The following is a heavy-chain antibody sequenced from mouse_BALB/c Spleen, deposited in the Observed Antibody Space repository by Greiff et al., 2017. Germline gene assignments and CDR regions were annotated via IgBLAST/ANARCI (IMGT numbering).Heavy chain of an antibody. J-gene: IGHJ3*01. Sequence: QVQLQQSGAELVRPGTSVKISCKASGYTFTNYWLGWVKQRPGHGLEWIGDIYPGGGYTNYNEKFKGKATLTADTSSSTAYMQLSSLTSEDSAVYFCARGEIYYGYDGAWFAYWGQGTLVTVSA. CDR2: IYPGGGYT. CDR3: ARGEIYYGYDGAWFAY. V-gene: IGHV1-63*02. D-gene: IGHD2-2*01. CDR1: GYTFTNYW.